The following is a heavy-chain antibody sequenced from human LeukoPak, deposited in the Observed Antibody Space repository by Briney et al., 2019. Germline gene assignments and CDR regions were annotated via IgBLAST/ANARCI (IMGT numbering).Heavy chain of an antibody. CDR1: GYTFTSYY. D-gene: IGHD5-12*01. Sequence: ASVKVSCKASGYTFTSYYMHWVRQAPGQGLEWMGIINPSGGSTSYAQKFQGRVTITRDMSTSTVYMELSSLRSDDTAVYYCARDRPKTKGYSGYDGSREDWFDPWGQGTLVTVSS. V-gene: IGHV1-46*01. J-gene: IGHJ5*02. CDR2: INPSGGST. CDR3: ARDRPKTKGYSGYDGSREDWFDP.